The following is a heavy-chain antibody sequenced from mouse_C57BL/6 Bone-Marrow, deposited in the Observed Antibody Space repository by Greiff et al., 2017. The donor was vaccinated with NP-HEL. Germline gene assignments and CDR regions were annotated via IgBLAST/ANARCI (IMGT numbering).Heavy chain of an antibody. J-gene: IGHJ2*01. V-gene: IGHV1-69*01. D-gene: IGHD1-1*01. CDR1: GYTFTSYW. Sequence: QVQLQQPGAELVMPGASVKLSCKASGYTFTSYWMHWVKQRPGQGLEWIGEIDPSDSYTNYNQKFKGKSTLTVDKSSSTAYMQLSSLTSEDSAVDYWACPQYYYGRSYYYWGQGTTLTVSS. CDR2: IDPSDSYT. CDR3: ACPQYYYGRSYYY.